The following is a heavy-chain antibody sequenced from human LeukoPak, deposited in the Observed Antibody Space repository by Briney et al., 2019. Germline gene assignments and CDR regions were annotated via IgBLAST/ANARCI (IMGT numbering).Heavy chain of an antibody. V-gene: IGHV1-69*04. J-gene: IGHJ4*02. CDR3: ARHTYGSGSPDDY. CDR2: IIPILGIA. CDR1: GGTFSSYA. Sequence: SVKVSCKASGGTFSSYAISWVRQAPGQGLEWMGGIIPILGIANYAQKFRGRVTITADKSTSTAYMELSSLRSEDTAVYYCARHTYGSGSPDDYWGQGTLVTVSS. D-gene: IGHD3-10*01.